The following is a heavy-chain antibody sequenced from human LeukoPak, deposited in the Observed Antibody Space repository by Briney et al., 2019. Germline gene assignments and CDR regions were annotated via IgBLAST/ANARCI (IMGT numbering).Heavy chain of an antibody. J-gene: IGHJ4*02. V-gene: IGHV3-66*01. CDR1: GFTVGSNY. Sequence: PGGSLRLSCAASGFTVGSNYMSWVRQAPGRGLEWVSVMYSGGSTYYADSVKGRFTISRDNSKNTLFLQMSSLRAEDTAVYFCAREILAPSKTHDYWGQGTLVTVSS. D-gene: IGHD3-3*02. CDR3: AREILAPSKTHDY. CDR2: MYSGGST.